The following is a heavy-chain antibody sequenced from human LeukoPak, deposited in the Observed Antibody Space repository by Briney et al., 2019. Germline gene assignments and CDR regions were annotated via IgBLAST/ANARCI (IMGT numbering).Heavy chain of an antibody. CDR3: ARDRHTAMVYYYYYMDV. Sequence: GGSLRLSCAGSGFTFINYSINWVRQAPGKGLEWVSSISPSSHYIYYADSVRGRFTISRDNARNSLYLQMNSLRDEDTAVYYCARDRHTAMVYYYYYMDVWGTGTTVTVSS. J-gene: IGHJ6*03. CDR1: GFTFINYS. CDR2: ISPSSHYI. V-gene: IGHV3-21*04. D-gene: IGHD5-18*01.